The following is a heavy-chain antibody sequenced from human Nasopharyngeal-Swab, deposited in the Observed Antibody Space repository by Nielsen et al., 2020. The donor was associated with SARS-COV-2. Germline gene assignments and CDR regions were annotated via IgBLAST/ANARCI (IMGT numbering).Heavy chain of an antibody. V-gene: IGHV1-8*01. CDR2: MNPNSGNT. CDR3: ARLIVVVPAAPNSYMDV. D-gene: IGHD2-2*01. J-gene: IGHJ6*03. CDR1: GYTFTSYD. Sequence: ASVQVSCKASGYTFTSYDINWVRQATGQGLEWMGWMNPNSGNTGYAQKFQGRVTMTRNTSISTAYMELSSLRSEDTAVYYCARLIVVVPAAPNSYMDVWGKGTTVTVSS.